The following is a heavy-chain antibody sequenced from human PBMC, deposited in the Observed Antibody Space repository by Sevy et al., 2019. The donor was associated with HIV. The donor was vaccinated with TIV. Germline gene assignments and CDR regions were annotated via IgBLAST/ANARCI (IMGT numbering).Heavy chain of an antibody. V-gene: IGHV4-39*01. CDR1: GGSISSSSYY. Sequence: SETLSLTCTVSGGSISSSSYYWGWIRQPPGKGLEWIGSIYYSGSTYYNPSLKCRVTISVDTSKNQFSLKLSSVTAADTAVYYCARIDYSFDYWGQGTLVTDSS. CDR2: IYYSGST. CDR3: ARIDYSFDY. J-gene: IGHJ4*02. D-gene: IGHD2-15*01.